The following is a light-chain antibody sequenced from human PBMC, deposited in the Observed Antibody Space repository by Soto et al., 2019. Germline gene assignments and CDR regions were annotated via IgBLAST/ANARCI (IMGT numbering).Light chain of an antibody. CDR3: VLLYGGAWV. CDR2: RTS. CDR1: TGAVTSDYY. V-gene: IGLV7-43*01. J-gene: IGLJ3*02. Sequence: QLVLTQEPSLTVSPGGTVTLTCALTTGAVTSDYYPNWFQRRPGQALGTLIYRTSNKHSWTPARFSGSLLGGKAALTLSGVQPEDEADYYCVLLYGGAWVFGGGTQLTVL.